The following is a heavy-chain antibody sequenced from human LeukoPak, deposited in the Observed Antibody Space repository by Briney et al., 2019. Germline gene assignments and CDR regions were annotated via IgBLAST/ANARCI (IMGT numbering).Heavy chain of an antibody. J-gene: IGHJ4*02. D-gene: IGHD6-6*01. CDR1: GFTFDAYA. CDR2: ISWNGGGM. V-gene: IGHV3-9*01. CDR3: AKDITGGRSSPYFDS. Sequence: GGSLRLSCAASGFTFDAYAMHWVRQAPGKGLEWVSGISWNGGGMGYAVSVRGRFTISRDNAKNSLYLQMNSLRDEDTALYYCAKDITGGRSSPYFDSWGQGTLVTVSS.